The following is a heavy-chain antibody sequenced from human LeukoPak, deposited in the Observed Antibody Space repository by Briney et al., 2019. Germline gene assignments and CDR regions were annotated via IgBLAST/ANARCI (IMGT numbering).Heavy chain of an antibody. CDR3: AKDRPNYYGTNGHYYRRDGDC. CDR1: GFTFSSYA. CDR2: TSSSGETT. J-gene: IGHJ4*02. D-gene: IGHD3-22*01. V-gene: IGHV3-23*01. Sequence: GGSLRLSCAASGFTFSSYAMSWVRQAAGKGLEWVSSTSSSGETTYYADSVKGRFTISRDNSRNTLYLQMNSLRAEDTAVYYCAKDRPNYYGTNGHYYRRDGDCWGQGTLVTVSS.